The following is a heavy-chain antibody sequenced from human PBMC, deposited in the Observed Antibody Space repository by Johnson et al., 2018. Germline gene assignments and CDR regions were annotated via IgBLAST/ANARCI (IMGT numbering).Heavy chain of an antibody. J-gene: IGHJ6*02. CDR1: GFTFSRYS. D-gene: IGHD3-3*01. V-gene: IGHV3-21*04. Sequence: VQLVESGGGLVKPGGSLRLSCAASGFTFSRYSMNWVRQAPGKGLEWVSSISSSTSYIYYADSVKGRFTISRDNAKNSLYLQMNSLRAEDTAVYYCARGREGPYDFWSGYWHVWGQGTTVTVSS. CDR2: ISSSTSYI. CDR3: ARGREGPYDFWSGYWHV.